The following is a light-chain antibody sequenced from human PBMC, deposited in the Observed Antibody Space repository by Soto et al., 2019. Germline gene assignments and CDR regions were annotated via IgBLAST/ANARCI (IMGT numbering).Light chain of an antibody. CDR2: AVT. CDR3: RSYTNDKSYV. J-gene: IGLJ1*01. CDR1: SSDVGAFNY. V-gene: IGLV2-14*03. Sequence: QSVLTQPASVSGSSGQSITISCTGTSSDVGAFNYVSWYQQHPGKAPKLMISAVTNRPSGVSNRFSGSKSGNTASLTISGLQAEDEADYYCRSYTNDKSYVFGTGTKVTVL.